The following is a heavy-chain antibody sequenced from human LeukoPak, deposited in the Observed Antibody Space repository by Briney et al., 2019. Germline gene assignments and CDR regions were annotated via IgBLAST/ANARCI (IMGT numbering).Heavy chain of an antibody. CDR1: GFTVSDAW. J-gene: IGHJ4*02. V-gene: IGHV3-15*01. CDR2: ISSKADGGAP. D-gene: IGHD2-15*01. Sequence: GGSLRLSCAASGFTVSDAWMIWVRQVPGQGLEWVAQISSKADGGAPDYAAPLKGRFFVSRDDSENTLILQMNGLKTEDTAVYYCATSGGSHWGQGTLVTVSS. CDR3: ATSGGSH.